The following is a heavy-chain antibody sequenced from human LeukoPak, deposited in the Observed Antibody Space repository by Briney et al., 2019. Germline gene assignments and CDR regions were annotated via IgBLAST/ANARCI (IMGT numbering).Heavy chain of an antibody. V-gene: IGHV4-59*01. CDR3: ARDRAVAGTLHFDY. Sequence: SETLSLTCTVSGDSISSYYWSWIRQPPGKGLEWIGYIYYSGSTNYNPSLKSRVTISVDTSKNQFSLKLSSVTAADTAVYYCARDRAVAGTLHFDYWGQGTLVTVSS. CDR2: IYYSGST. CDR1: GDSISSYY. D-gene: IGHD6-19*01. J-gene: IGHJ4*02.